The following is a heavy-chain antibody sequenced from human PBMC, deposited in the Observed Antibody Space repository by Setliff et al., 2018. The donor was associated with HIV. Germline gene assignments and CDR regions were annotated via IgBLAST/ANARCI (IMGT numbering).Heavy chain of an antibody. D-gene: IGHD3-16*01. V-gene: IGHV3-30*18. CDR3: VKGGMTNAAFNI. CDR1: GFTFSDHY. J-gene: IGHJ3*02. CDR2: IKEDESNK. Sequence: LRLSCAASGFTFSDHYMDWVRQAPGKGLEWVANIKEDESNKRYADNVKGRFTISRDNSKNTLYLQMNSLRLEDTALYYCVKGGMTNAAFNIWGPGTMVTVSS.